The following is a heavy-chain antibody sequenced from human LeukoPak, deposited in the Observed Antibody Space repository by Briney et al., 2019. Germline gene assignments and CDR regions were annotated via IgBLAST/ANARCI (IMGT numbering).Heavy chain of an antibody. J-gene: IGHJ6*02. CDR3: ARVRVVAGLRYYYYYGMDV. CDR2: INPNSGGT. V-gene: IGHV1-2*02. CDR1: GYTFTGYY. Sequence: GASVKVSRKASGYTFTGYYMHWVRHAPGQGLEWMGWINPNSGGTNYAQKFQGRVTMTRDTSISTAYMELSRLRSDDTAVYYCARVRVVAGLRYYYYYGMDVWGQGTTVTVSS. D-gene: IGHD2-15*01.